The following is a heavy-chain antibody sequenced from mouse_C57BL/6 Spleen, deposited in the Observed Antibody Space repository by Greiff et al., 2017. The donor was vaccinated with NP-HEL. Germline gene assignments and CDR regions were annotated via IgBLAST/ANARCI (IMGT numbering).Heavy chain of an antibody. V-gene: IGHV5-12*01. J-gene: IGHJ4*01. CDR2: ISNGGGST. D-gene: IGHD2-4*01. CDR3: ARRGMITSLLFDAMDY. CDR1: GFTFSDYY. Sequence: EVHLVESGGGLVQPGGSLKLSCAASGFTFSDYYMYWVRQTPEKRLEWVAYISNGGGSTYYLDTVKGRFTISRDNAKNTLYLQMSRLKSEDTAMYYCARRGMITSLLFDAMDYWGQGTSVTVSS.